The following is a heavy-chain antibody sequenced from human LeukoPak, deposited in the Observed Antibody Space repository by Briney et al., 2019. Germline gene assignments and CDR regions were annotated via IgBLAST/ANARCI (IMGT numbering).Heavy chain of an antibody. Sequence: GGSLRLSCAASAFTFSSYAMSWVRQAPGKGLEWISAVSGSGGSTYYADSVKGRFTISRDNSKNTLYLQMNSLRAEDTAVYYCAKDLSGSFRARFDYWGQGTLVTVSS. V-gene: IGHV3-23*01. J-gene: IGHJ4*02. CDR1: AFTFSSYA. CDR2: VSGSGGST. D-gene: IGHD1-26*01. CDR3: AKDLSGSFRARFDY.